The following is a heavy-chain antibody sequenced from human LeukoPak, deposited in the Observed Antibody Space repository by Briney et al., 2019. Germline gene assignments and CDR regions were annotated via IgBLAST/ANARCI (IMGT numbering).Heavy chain of an antibody. CDR2: IIPIFGTA. J-gene: IGHJ4*02. CDR1: GGTFSSYA. V-gene: IGHV1-69*05. D-gene: IGHD1-26*01. Sequence: ASVKVSCKASGGTFSSYAISWVRQAPGQGLEWMGRIIPIFGTANYAQKFQGRVTITTDESTSTAYMELSSLRSEDTAVYYCASMSLYSGSYYVFDYWGQGTLVTVSS. CDR3: ASMSLYSGSYYVFDY.